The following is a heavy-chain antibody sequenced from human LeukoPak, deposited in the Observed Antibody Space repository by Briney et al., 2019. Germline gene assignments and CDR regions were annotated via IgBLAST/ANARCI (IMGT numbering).Heavy chain of an antibody. V-gene: IGHV5-51*01. D-gene: IGHD6-19*01. J-gene: IGHJ4*02. CDR2: IYPGDSET. CDR1: GYSFTTYW. CDR3: ARRSSYAVAGIDY. Sequence: GESLKISCKGSGYSFTTYWIGWVRQMPGKGLEWMGAIYPGDSETRYSPSFQGQVTISVDKSISTAYLQWSSLKASDTAMYYCARRSSYAVAGIDYWGQGTLVTVSS.